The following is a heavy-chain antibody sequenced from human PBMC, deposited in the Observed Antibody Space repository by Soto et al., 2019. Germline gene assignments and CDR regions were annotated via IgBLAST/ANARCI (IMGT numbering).Heavy chain of an antibody. V-gene: IGHV2-5*02. CDR2: IYWDDDK. CDR3: AHVYLAASGTRYYFDY. D-gene: IGHD1-7*01. CDR1: GFSFSIDGMG. J-gene: IGHJ4*02. Sequence: QITLKESGPTLVKPTQTLTLTCTFSGFSFSIDGMGVGWIRQPPGKALEWLALIYWDDDKRFSPSQKSRLTITKDGSRNQVVLTLTNMDPADTATYYCAHVYLAASGTRYYFDYWGQGTLVTVSS.